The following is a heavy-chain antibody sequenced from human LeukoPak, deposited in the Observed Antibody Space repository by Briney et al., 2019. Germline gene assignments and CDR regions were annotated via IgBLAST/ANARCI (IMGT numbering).Heavy chain of an antibody. Sequence: GGSLRLSCSASGFTLSSYAMHWVRQAPGKGLESVAVISYDGSNKYYADSVKGRFTISRDNSKNTLYLQMNSLRGEDTAVYYCSRRRGYYYYGMDVWGQGTTVTVSS. CDR3: SRRRGYYYYGMDV. CDR1: GFTLSSYA. J-gene: IGHJ6*02. CDR2: ISYDGSNK. D-gene: IGHD6-6*01. V-gene: IGHV3-30*04.